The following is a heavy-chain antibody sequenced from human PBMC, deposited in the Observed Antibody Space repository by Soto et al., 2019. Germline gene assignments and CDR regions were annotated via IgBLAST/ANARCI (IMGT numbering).Heavy chain of an antibody. CDR3: ARAQDWNYAFAL. CDR2: IGPYYGNT. V-gene: IGHV1-18*01. J-gene: IGHJ5*02. Sequence: ASVKVSCNASGYNFFTYGITWVRQAPGQGIEWMGWIGPYYGNTNYAQNLQDRVTMTTDTSTNTAYMELRGLRSDDTAVYYCARAQDWNYAFALWGQGTLVTVSS. CDR1: GYNFFTYG. D-gene: IGHD1-7*01.